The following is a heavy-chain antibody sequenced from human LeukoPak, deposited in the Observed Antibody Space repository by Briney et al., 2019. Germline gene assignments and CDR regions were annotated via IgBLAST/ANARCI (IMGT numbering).Heavy chain of an antibody. D-gene: IGHD2-21*02. CDR2: INHIGST. J-gene: IGHJ6*03. CDR1: GRSFSGYY. Sequence: SETLSLTCAVYGRSFSGYYWRWIRPPPGKELEWIGEINHIGSTNYHPSLKSRVTISVGTSKNQFSLKLSSVSAADTAVYYCARKGRSPYCLHYMDVWGKGTTATVSS. V-gene: IGHV4-34*01. CDR3: ARKGRSPYCLHYMDV.